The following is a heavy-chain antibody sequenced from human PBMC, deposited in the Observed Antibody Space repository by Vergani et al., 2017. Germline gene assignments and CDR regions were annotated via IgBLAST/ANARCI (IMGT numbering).Heavy chain of an antibody. J-gene: IGHJ5*02. CDR1: GYTFTGYY. V-gene: IGHV1-18*04. Sequence: QVQLVQSGAEVKKPGASVKVSCKASGYTFTGYYMHWVRQAPGQGLEWMGWISAYNGNTNYAQKLQGRVTMTTDTSTSTAYMELRSLRSDDTAVYYCAGASPYNLNPHWFDPWGQGTLVTVSS. CDR2: ISAYNGNT. D-gene: IGHD1-20*01. CDR3: AGASPYNLNPHWFDP.